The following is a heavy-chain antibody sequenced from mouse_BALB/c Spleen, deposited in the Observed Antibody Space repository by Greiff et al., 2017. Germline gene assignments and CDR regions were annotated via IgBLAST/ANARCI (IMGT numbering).Heavy chain of an antibody. CDR3: AIYYDSPFAY. CDR1: GFTFSSYA. CDR2: ISSGGST. D-gene: IGHD2-4*01. Sequence: DVMLVESGGGLVKPGGSLKLSCAASGFTFSSYAMSWVRQTPEKRLEWVASISSGGSTYYPDSVKGRFTISRDNARNILYLQMSSLRSEDTAMYYCAIYYDSPFAYWGQGSLVTVSA. V-gene: IGHV5-6-5*01. J-gene: IGHJ3*01.